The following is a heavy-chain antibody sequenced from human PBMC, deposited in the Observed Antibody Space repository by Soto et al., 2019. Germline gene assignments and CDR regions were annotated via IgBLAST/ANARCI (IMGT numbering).Heavy chain of an antibody. CDR1: GGSISDHY. CDR2: IFYTGYT. V-gene: IGHV4-59*11. Sequence: SETLSLTCTVSGGSISDHYWSWIRQPPGKGLEWIGYIFYTGYTTYNPSLKSRATISLDTSRNQFSLRLSSVTAADTAVYYCARGKGEWFGDLLLHGWLDXWSQGTLVTVSX. J-gene: IGHJ5*02. D-gene: IGHD3-10*01. CDR3: ARGKGEWFGDLLLHGWLDX.